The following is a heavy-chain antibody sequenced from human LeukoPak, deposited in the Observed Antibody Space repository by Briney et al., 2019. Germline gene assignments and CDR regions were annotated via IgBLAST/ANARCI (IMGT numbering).Heavy chain of an antibody. J-gene: IGHJ6*02. CDR3: AREGFGELLTHYYYYGMDV. CDR2: ISSSSSYI. D-gene: IGHD3-10*01. CDR1: GFTFSSYS. Sequence: GGSLRLSCAASGFTFSSYSMNWVRQAPGKGLEWVSSISSSSSYIYYADSVKGRFTISRDNAKNSLYLQMNSLRAEDTAVYYCAREGFGELLTHYYYYGMDVWGQGTTVTVS. V-gene: IGHV3-21*01.